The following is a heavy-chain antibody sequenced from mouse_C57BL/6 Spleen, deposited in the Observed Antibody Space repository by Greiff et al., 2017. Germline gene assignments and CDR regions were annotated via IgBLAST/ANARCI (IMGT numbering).Heavy chain of an antibody. CDR2: ISGGGGNT. D-gene: IGHD2-10*02. CDR1: GFTFSSYT. Sequence: EVKLVESGGGLVKPGGSLKLSCAASGFTFSSYTMSWVRPTPEKRLEWVATISGGGGNTYYPDRVKGRFTISRDNAKNTLYLQMSSLRSEDTALYYCARQGYGNYAYYYAMDYWGQGTSVTVSS. J-gene: IGHJ4*01. CDR3: ARQGYGNYAYYYAMDY. V-gene: IGHV5-9*01.